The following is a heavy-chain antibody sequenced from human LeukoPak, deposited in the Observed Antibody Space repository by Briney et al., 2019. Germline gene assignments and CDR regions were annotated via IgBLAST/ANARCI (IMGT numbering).Heavy chain of an antibody. Sequence: PGRSLRLSCVASGFTFRSYGMHWVRQAPGKGLEWVAVIWYDGNNKYYADSVKGRFTISRDNSKNTLYLQMNSLRAEDTAVYYCARELTYYYDSSGYYSPYIDYWGQGTLVTVSS. J-gene: IGHJ4*02. CDR2: IWYDGNNK. CDR3: ARELTYYYDSSGYYSPYIDY. V-gene: IGHV3-33*01. D-gene: IGHD3-22*01. CDR1: GFTFRSYG.